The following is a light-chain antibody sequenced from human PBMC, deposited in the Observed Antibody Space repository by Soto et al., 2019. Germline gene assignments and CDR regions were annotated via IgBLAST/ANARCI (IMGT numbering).Light chain of an antibody. Sequence: IQMPQSPSSLSASVGDRVTITCRASQSISSYLNWYQQKPGKAPKLLIYAASSLQSGVPSRFSGSGSGTDFTLTISSLQPEDFATYYCQQSYSTPHTFGGGTKVDIK. CDR2: AAS. J-gene: IGKJ4*01. V-gene: IGKV1-39*01. CDR1: QSISSY. CDR3: QQSYSTPHT.